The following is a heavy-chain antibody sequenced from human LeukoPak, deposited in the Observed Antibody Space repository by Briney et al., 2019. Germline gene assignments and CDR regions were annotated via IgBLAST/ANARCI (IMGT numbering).Heavy chain of an antibody. V-gene: IGHV3-21*01. Sequence: PGGSLRLSCAASGFTFSSYSMNWVRQAPGKGLEWVSSISSSSSYIYYADSVKGRFTISRDNAKNSLYLQMNSLRAEDTAVYYCARGMFYDFWSGQGVFDPWGQGTLVTVSS. J-gene: IGHJ5*02. CDR2: ISSSSSYI. D-gene: IGHD3-3*01. CDR3: ARGMFYDFWSGQGVFDP. CDR1: GFTFSSYS.